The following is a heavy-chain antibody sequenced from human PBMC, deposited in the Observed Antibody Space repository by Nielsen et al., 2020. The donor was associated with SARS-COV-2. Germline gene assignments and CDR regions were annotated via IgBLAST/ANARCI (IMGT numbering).Heavy chain of an antibody. CDR2: ISYDGSNK. J-gene: IGHJ4*02. CDR3: ARQTYCSSTSCYVGAFDY. V-gene: IGHV3-30-3*01. D-gene: IGHD2-2*01. Sequence: GGSLRLSCAASGFTFSSYAMHWVRQAPGKGLEWVAVISYDGSNKYYADSVKGRFTISRDNSKNTLYLQMNSLRAEDTAVYYCARQTYCSSTSCYVGAFDYWGQGTLVTVSS. CDR1: GFTFSSYA.